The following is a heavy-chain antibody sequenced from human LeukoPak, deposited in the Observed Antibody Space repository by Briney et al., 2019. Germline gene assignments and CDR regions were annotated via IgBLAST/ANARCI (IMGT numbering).Heavy chain of an antibody. V-gene: IGHV4-59*01. CDR3: ARGGLPGVYARA. J-gene: IGHJ5*02. Sequence: SETLSLTCTVSGGSISSYYWSWIRQPPGKGLEWIGYIYYSGSTNYNPSLKSRVTISVDTSKNQFSLKLSSVTAADTAVYYCARGGLPGVYARAWGQGTLVTVSS. D-gene: IGHD2/OR15-2a*01. CDR1: GGSISSYY. CDR2: IYYSGST.